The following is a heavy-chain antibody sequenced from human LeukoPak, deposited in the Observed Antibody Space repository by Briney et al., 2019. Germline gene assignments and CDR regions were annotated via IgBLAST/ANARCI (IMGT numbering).Heavy chain of an antibody. J-gene: IGHJ4*02. CDR2: IYYSGST. Sequence: SQTLSLTCTVSGGSISSGGYYWSWIRQHPGKSLEWIGYIYYSGSTYYNPYLKSRVTISVDTSKNQFSLKLSSVTAADTAVYYCARGATGVFDYWGQGTLVTVSS. D-gene: IGHD1-14*01. CDR1: GGSISSGGYY. V-gene: IGHV4-31*03. CDR3: ARGATGVFDY.